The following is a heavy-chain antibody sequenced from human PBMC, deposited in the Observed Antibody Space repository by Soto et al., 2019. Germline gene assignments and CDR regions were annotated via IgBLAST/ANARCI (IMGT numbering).Heavy chain of an antibody. J-gene: IGHJ5*02. V-gene: IGHV2-5*02. CDR3: AHKVQDTTMVEADWFDP. D-gene: IGHD5-18*01. CDR1: GFSLTTSGVG. CDR2: IYWDDDK. Sequence: QITLKESGPTLVKPTQTLTLTCTFSGFSLTTSGVGVGWIRQPPGKALEWLALIYWDDDKRCSSSLKSRLTITKDTSKNQVILTMTNMDPVDTATYYCAHKVQDTTMVEADWFDPWGQGTLVTVSS.